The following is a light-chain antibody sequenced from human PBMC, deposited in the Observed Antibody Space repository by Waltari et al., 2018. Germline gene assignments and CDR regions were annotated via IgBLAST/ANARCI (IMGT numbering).Light chain of an antibody. J-gene: IGKJ1*01. V-gene: IGKV1-6*01. CDR1: QDIRND. CDR2: GAY. CDR3: LQDYTYPWT. Sequence: AIQMTQSPSSLSASVGDRVTITCRTSQDIRNDLGWYQEKPGKATKLLVYGAYSLQTGVPSRFSGSGAGTDFTLTINSLQPEDFATYYCLQDYTYPWTFGPGTKFEIK.